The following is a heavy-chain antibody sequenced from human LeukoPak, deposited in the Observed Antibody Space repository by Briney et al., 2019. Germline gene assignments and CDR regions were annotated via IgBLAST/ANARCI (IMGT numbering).Heavy chain of an antibody. CDR1: GFTFSSYG. Sequence: GGSLRLSCAASGFTFSSYGMHWVRQAPGKGLEWVAVIWYDGSNKYYADSVKGRFTISRDNSKNTLYLQMNSLRAKDTAVYYCARGAYDYVWGSYRLLYFDYWGQGTLVTVSS. J-gene: IGHJ4*02. CDR3: ARGAYDYVWGSYRLLYFDY. CDR2: IWYDGSNK. D-gene: IGHD3-16*02. V-gene: IGHV3-33*01.